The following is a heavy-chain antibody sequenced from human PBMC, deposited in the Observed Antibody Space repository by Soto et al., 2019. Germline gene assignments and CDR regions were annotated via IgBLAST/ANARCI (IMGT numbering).Heavy chain of an antibody. CDR3: ARELNTDSSAYYSFAY. CDR2: VSTNNADT. CDR1: GYHFTAYG. Sequence: ASVKVSCKTSGYHFTAYGLAWLRQAPGQRPEWMGWVSTNNADTNYAEKFQGRVTMTTHKSTTTTYMELRSLRSDDTAVYYCARELNTDSSAYYSFAYWGQGTLVTVSS. D-gene: IGHD3-22*01. V-gene: IGHV1-18*01. J-gene: IGHJ4*02.